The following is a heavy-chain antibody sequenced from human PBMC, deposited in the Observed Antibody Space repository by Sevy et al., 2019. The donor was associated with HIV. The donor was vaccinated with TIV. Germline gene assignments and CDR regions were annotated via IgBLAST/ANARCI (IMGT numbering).Heavy chain of an antibody. CDR2: IGVYNGNS. Sequence: ASVKVSCKASGYTFSSNGIAWVRQAPGQGLQWMGWIGVYNGNSKYAQNLQDRLTMTTDTSTSTAYMELKSLRSDDTAVYYCARVPTYYFGSGTYFDYWGHGTLVTFSS. CDR1: GYTFSSNG. J-gene: IGHJ4*01. CDR3: ARVPTYYFGSGTYFDY. D-gene: IGHD3-10*01. V-gene: IGHV1-18*01.